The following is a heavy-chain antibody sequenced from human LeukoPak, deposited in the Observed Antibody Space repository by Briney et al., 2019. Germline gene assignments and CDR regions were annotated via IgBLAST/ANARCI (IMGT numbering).Heavy chain of an antibody. Sequence: GRSLRLSRAASGFTFSSFGMYWVRQAPGKGLDWVAVIWYDGTNNYYEDSVKGRFTISRDNSKNTLFLQMNNLRAEDTAVYYCARSGRYSGHYYLDNWGQGTPVTVSS. V-gene: IGHV3-33*01. CDR3: ARSGRYSGHYYLDN. CDR2: IWYDGTNN. J-gene: IGHJ4*02. CDR1: GFTFSSFG. D-gene: IGHD1-26*01.